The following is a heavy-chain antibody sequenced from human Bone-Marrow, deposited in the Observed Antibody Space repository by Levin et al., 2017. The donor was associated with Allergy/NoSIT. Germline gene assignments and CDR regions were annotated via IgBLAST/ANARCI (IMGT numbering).Heavy chain of an antibody. Sequence: GGSLRLSCAASGFTFSTYSMNWVRQAPGKGLDWVSSITSSSSYIYYADSVKGRFTISRDNAKNSLYLQMNSLRVEDTAVYYCARGLDSSGLPWGQGTLVTGSS. V-gene: IGHV3-21*01. J-gene: IGHJ5*02. D-gene: IGHD5-12*01. CDR1: GFTFSTYS. CDR2: ITSSSSYI. CDR3: ARGLDSSGLP.